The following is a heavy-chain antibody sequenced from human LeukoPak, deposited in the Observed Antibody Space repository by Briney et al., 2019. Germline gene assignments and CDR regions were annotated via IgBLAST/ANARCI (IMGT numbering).Heavy chain of an antibody. D-gene: IGHD6-19*01. CDR1: GGSISSSSYY. CDR3: ARATGFSSGCYRYFDY. J-gene: IGHJ4*02. Sequence: SETLSLTCSVSGGSISSSSYYWGWIRQPPGKGLGWIGSIFYSGSTCYNASLQSRVTMSVDTSKNQFSLKLTSVTAADTAVYYCARATGFSSGCYRYFDYWGQGTLVTVSS. CDR2: IFYSGST. V-gene: IGHV4-39*01.